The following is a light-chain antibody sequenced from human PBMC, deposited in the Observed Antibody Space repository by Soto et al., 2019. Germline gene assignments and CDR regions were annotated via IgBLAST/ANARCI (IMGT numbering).Light chain of an antibody. CDR2: GAS. V-gene: IGKV3-15*01. CDR3: QQYNSYPLT. CDR1: QSISSN. J-gene: IGKJ4*01. Sequence: EIVMTQSPATLSVSPGERATLSCRASQSISSNLAWYQQKPGQAPRLLIYGASTRATGIPATFSGSGSGTEFTLTISSLQSEDFATYYCQQYNSYPLTFGGGTKVEIK.